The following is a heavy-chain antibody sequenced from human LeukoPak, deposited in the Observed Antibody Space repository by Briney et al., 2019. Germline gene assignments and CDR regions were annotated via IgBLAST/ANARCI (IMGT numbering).Heavy chain of an antibody. V-gene: IGHV4-4*07. Sequence: SETLSLTCTVSGGSISSYYWSWIRQPAGKGLEWIGRIYTSGSTNYNPSLKSRVTISVDTSKNQFSLKLSSVTAADTAVYYCARPRTLAYSDAFDIWGQGTMVTVSS. D-gene: IGHD5-18*01. J-gene: IGHJ3*02. CDR3: ARPRTLAYSDAFDI. CDR1: GGSISSYY. CDR2: IYTSGST.